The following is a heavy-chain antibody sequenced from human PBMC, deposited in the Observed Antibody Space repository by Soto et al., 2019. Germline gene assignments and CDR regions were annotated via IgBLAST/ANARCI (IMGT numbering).Heavy chain of an antibody. Sequence: GGSLRLSCAASWFTVTSYYMSWVRQAPGKGLEWVSLIYTGGSTNYADSVKGRFTISRDNSKNTLYLQMNSLRAEDTAVYYCARDYYYGSGNYYRADYYHYGMDVWGQGTTVTVSS. J-gene: IGHJ6*02. CDR3: ARDYYYGSGNYYRADYYHYGMDV. D-gene: IGHD3-10*01. V-gene: IGHV3-53*01. CDR2: IYTGGST. CDR1: WFTVTSYY.